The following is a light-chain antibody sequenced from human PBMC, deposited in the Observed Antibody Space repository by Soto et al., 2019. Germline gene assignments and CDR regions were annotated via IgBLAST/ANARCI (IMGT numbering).Light chain of an antibody. CDR2: DAS. V-gene: IGKV3-11*01. Sequence: EIVLRNSPATLSLSPGERATLSCRASQSVNSDLASYHQKPGHAPRLLISDASNRATGIPDRVVGIGSGADFPVANWCLEPGDCIAFSSKVAAVRPNSFCQGTRLEIK. CDR1: QSVNSD. CDR3: KVAAVRPNS. J-gene: IGKJ5*01.